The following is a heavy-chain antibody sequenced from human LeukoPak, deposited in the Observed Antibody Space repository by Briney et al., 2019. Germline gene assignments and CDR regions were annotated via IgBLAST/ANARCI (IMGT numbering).Heavy chain of an antibody. D-gene: IGHD3-22*01. CDR3: ARGLSAYDGTDYAFSCY. CDR1: GYTFPNYD. CDR2: MNPNSGDT. Sequence: GASVKVSCTASGYTFPNYDITWVRQAPGQGLEWMGWMNPNSGDTGYAQKFKGRVSLTRDTSITTAYMELSSLRSEDTAVYYCARGLSAYDGTDYAFSCYWGQGTLVTVSS. J-gene: IGHJ4*02. V-gene: IGHV1-8*01.